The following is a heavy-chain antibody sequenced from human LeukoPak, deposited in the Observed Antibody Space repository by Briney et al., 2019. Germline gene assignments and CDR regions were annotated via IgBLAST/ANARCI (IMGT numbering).Heavy chain of an antibody. Sequence: GGSLRLSCTASGFTFGDYAMSWFRQAPGKGLEWVGFIRSKAYGGTTEYAASVKGRFTISRDDSKSIAYLQMNSLKTEDTAVYYCTPYYYTSGYHDAFDICGQGTMVTVSS. V-gene: IGHV3-49*03. CDR3: TPYYYTSGYHDAFDI. D-gene: IGHD3-22*01. CDR2: IRSKAYGGTT. CDR1: GFTFGDYA. J-gene: IGHJ3*02.